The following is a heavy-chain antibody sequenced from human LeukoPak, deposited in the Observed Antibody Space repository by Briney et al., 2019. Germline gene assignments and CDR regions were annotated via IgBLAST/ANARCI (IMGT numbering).Heavy chain of an antibody. J-gene: IGHJ4*02. CDR1: GFTFSSYA. CDR3: ARAYYYDSSGYYYHMYYFDY. CDR2: ISYDGSNK. D-gene: IGHD3-22*01. V-gene: IGHV3-30-3*01. Sequence: GRSLRLSCAASGFTFSSYAMHWVRQAPGKGLEGVAVISYDGSNKYYADSVKGRFTISRDNSKNTLYLQMNSLRAEDTAVYYCARAYYYDSSGYYYHMYYFDYWGQGTLVTVSS.